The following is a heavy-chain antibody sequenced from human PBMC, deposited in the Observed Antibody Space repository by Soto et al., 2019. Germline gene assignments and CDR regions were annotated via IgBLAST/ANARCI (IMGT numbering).Heavy chain of an antibody. D-gene: IGHD1-7*01. CDR1: CYTFTSCG. Sequence: GASVKVSCNASCYTFTSCGISWVRQSPEQGLEWMGGIIAYNGNKNYAQKLQGRVTITADESTSTAYMELSSLRSQDTAVYFCARDDGWNYRYYDMEVWGQGTTVTVSS. CDR3: ARDDGWNYRYYDMEV. CDR2: IIAYNGNK. V-gene: IGHV1-18*01. J-gene: IGHJ6*02.